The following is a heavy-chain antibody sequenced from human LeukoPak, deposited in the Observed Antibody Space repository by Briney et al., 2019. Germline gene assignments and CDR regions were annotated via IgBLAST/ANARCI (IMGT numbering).Heavy chain of an antibody. J-gene: IGHJ4*02. Sequence: GGSLRLSCAASGFTFSGYAMHWVRQAPGKGLEWVAVISYDGSNKYYADSVKGRFTISRDNSKNTLYLQMNSLRAEDTAVYYCATTTLGGSYPFDYWGQGTLVTVSS. CDR1: GFTFSGYA. CDR2: ISYDGSNK. CDR3: ATTTLGGSYPFDY. V-gene: IGHV3-30-3*01. D-gene: IGHD1-26*01.